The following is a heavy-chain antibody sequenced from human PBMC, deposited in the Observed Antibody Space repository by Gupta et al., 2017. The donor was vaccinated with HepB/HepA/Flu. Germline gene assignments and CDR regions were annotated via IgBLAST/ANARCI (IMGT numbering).Heavy chain of an antibody. CDR2: IIPIFGTA. V-gene: IGHV1-69*01. Sequence: QVQLVQSGAEVKKPGSSVKVSCKASGGTFSSYAICWVRQAPGQGLEWMGGIIPIFGTANYAQKFQGRVTITADESTSTAYMELSSLRSEDTAVYYCARDSKYYDFWSGYRTQYYYYYYMDVWGKETTVTVSS. D-gene: IGHD3-3*01. J-gene: IGHJ6*03. CDR3: ARDSKYYDFWSGYRTQYYYYYYMDV. CDR1: GGTFSSYA.